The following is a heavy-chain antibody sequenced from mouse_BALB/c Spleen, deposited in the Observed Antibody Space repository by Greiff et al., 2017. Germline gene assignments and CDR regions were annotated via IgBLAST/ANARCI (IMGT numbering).Heavy chain of an antibody. CDR2: ISYSGST. J-gene: IGHJ1*01. CDR1: GDSITSGY. D-gene: IGHD1-1*02. V-gene: IGHV3-8*02. Sequence: VQLQQSGPSLVKPSQTLSLTCSVTGDSITSGYWNWIRKFPGNKLEYMGYISYSGSTYYNPSLKSRISITRDTSKNQYYLQLNPVTTEDTATYYCARGGGYGYWYFDVWGAGTTVTVSS. CDR3: ARGGGYGYWYFDV.